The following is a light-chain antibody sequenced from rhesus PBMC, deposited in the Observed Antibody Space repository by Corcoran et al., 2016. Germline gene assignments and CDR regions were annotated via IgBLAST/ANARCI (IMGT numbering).Light chain of an antibody. CDR2: NTN. V-gene: IGLV7-76*01. J-gene: IGLJ6*01. CDR3: LLYYSDPQLV. Sequence: QAVVTQEPSLTVSPGGTVTRTCSSSTGAVTSTNYPHWFQQKPGQAPRGLIYNTNTRHTWTPARFSGSLAGGNAALTLSGAQPEDEAEYYCLLYYSDPQLVFGSGTKLTVL. CDR1: TGAVTSTNY.